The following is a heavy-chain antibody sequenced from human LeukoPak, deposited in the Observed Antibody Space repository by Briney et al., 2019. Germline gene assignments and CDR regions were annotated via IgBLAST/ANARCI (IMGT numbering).Heavy chain of an antibody. V-gene: IGHV1-69*06. CDR1: GGTFSSYA. J-gene: IGHJ4*02. CDR3: ARGRTAANYFDY. D-gene: IGHD1-1*01. CDR2: IIPIFGTA. Sequence: SVKVSCKASGGTFSSYAISWVRQAPGQGLEWMGGIIPIFGTANYAQKFQGRVTITADKSTSTAYMELSSLRSEDTAVYYCARGRTAANYFDYWGQGSLVTVSS.